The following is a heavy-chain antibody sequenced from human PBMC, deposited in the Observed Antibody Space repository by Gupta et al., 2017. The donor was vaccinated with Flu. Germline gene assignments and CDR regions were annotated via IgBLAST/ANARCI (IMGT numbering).Heavy chain of an antibody. CDR3: ARGTGALPELFVQLY. D-gene: IGHD1-26*01. J-gene: IGHJ4*02. CDR1: GFTFSSYG. CDR2: IWDDGSNK. V-gene: IGHV3-33*01. Sequence: QVQLVESGGGVVQPGRSLRLSCAASGFTFSSYGMHWVRQAPGKGLELVAVIWDDGSNKYYADSVKGRFTISRDNSKNTLYLQMNRLRAEDTAVYYCARGTGALPELFVQLYWGQGTLVTVSS.